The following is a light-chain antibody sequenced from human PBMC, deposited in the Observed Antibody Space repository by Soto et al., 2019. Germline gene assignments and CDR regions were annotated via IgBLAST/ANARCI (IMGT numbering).Light chain of an antibody. CDR3: QQYNSYSWT. V-gene: IGKV1-5*01. J-gene: IGKJ1*01. CDR1: QSISTW. Sequence: IQMTQSPSTLSASVGDRVTITCRASQSISTWLAWYQQKPGKAPKLLIYDVSSLESGVPSRFSGSGSGTEFTLTISSLQPDDFATYYCQQYNSYSWTFGQGTKVDI. CDR2: DVS.